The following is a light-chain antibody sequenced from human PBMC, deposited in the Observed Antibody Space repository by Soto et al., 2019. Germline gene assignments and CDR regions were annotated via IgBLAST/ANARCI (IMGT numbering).Light chain of an antibody. CDR3: QQTFHSPRT. V-gene: IGKV3-20*01. J-gene: IGKJ2*01. Sequence: EIVLTQSPGTLSLSPGETASLSCRASQSVISDFLAWYQQTRGQPPRLLIYDASKSATGIPARFSGSGSGTAFTLTISRVEPEDSAVYYCQQTFHSPRTFGQGTRLEIK. CDR1: QSVISDF. CDR2: DAS.